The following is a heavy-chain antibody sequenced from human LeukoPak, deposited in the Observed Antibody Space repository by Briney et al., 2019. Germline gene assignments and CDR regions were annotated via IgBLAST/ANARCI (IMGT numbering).Heavy chain of an antibody. CDR3: AHSPYSTSWLLFHY. Sequence: SPPTLSNPTQTHTLTRTFTCFSLSTPGVGVGWIRQPPGKTVEWLGLIFWDDDETYSASLRSRLTITKDTSKNQVVLTMANMDPVDTATYCCAHSPYSTSWLLFHYWGEETLVTVS. CDR2: IFWDDDE. D-gene: IGHD6-13*01. J-gene: IGHJ4*02. CDR1: CFSLSTPGVG. V-gene: IGHV2-5*02.